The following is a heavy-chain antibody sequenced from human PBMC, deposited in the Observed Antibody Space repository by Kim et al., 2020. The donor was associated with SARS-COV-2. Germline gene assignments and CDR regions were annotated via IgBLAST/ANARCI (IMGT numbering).Heavy chain of an antibody. D-gene: IGHD3-3*01. V-gene: IGHV3-7*01. CDR1: GFTFSSYW. J-gene: IGHJ6*02. Sequence: GGSLRLSCAASGFTFSSYWMSWVRQAPGKGLEWVANIKQDGSETYYVDSVKGRFTISRDNAKNSLYLQMNSLRAEDTAVYYCARFSVYYDFWGGYNYYYNMDVWGQGTTVTVSS. CDR2: IKQDGSET. CDR3: ARFSVYYDFWGGYNYYYNMDV.